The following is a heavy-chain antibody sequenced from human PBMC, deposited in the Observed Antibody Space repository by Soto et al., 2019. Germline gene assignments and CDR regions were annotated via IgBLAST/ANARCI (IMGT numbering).Heavy chain of an antibody. CDR1: GFTFGDYA. CDR2: ISYDGSNK. V-gene: IGHV3-30*04. Sequence: GGSLRLSCTASGFTFGDYAMSWFRQAPGKGLEWVAVISYDGSNKYYADSVKGRFTISRDNSKNTLYLQMNSLRAEDTAVYYCAKDRRPNYYYGMDVWGQGTTVTLSS. D-gene: IGHD6-25*01. J-gene: IGHJ6*02. CDR3: AKDRRPNYYYGMDV.